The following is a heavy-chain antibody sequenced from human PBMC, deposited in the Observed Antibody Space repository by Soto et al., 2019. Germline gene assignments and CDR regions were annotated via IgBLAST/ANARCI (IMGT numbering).Heavy chain of an antibody. D-gene: IGHD1-1*01. CDR1: GSTFSSYA. CDR2: ISGSGGST. CDR3: AKDRTGILLFDAFDI. J-gene: IGHJ3*02. Sequence: PGGSLRLSCAASGSTFSSYAMSWVRQAPGKGLEWVSAISGSGGSTYYADSVKGRFTISRDNSKNTLYLQMNSLRAEDTAVYYCAKDRTGILLFDAFDIWGQGTMVTVSS. V-gene: IGHV3-23*01.